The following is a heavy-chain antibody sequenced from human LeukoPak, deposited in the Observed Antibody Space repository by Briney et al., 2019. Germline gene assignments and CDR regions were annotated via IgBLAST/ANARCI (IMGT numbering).Heavy chain of an antibody. CDR2: IYYSGST. D-gene: IGHD3-9*01. J-gene: IGHJ6*03. Sequence: SETLSLTCTVSGGSISSYYWSWIRQPPGKGLEWIGYIYYSGSTNYNPSLKSRVTISVDTSKNQFSLKLSSVTAADTAVYYCERQLRYFDWANVGYMDVWGKGTTVTVSS. CDR1: GGSISSYY. V-gene: IGHV4-59*08. CDR3: ERQLRYFDWANVGYMDV.